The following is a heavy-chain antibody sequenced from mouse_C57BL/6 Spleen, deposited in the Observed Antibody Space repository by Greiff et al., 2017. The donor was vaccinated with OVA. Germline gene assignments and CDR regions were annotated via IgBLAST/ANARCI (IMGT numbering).Heavy chain of an antibody. D-gene: IGHD2-3*01. CDR2: ISSGGSYT. CDR1: GFTFSSYG. Sequence: EVMLVESGGDLVKPGGSLKLSCAASGFTFSSYGMSWVRQTPDKRLEWVATISSGGSYTYYPDSVKGRFTISRDNAKNTLYLQMSSLKSEDTAMYYCASLYDGYYPYWGQGTTLTVSS. J-gene: IGHJ2*01. V-gene: IGHV5-6*02. CDR3: ASLYDGYYPY.